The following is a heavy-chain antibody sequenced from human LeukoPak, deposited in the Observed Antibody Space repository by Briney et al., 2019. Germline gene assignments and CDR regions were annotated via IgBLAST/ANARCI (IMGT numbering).Heavy chain of an antibody. Sequence: GGSLRLSCVVSGFNFADYAMHWVRQPPGKGLEWVSLISADGGTTFSADSVKGRFTIARDNSKNSLYLQMNSLRSEDTAMYFCAEESGKFDYWGQGTLVAVST. J-gene: IGHJ4*02. CDR2: ISADGGTT. V-gene: IGHV3-43*02. CDR3: AEESGKFDY. CDR1: GFNFADYA.